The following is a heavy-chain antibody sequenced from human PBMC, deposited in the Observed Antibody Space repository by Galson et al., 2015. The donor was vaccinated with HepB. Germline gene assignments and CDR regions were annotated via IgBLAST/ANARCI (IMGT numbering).Heavy chain of an antibody. CDR2: ITDTGSDK. CDR1: GFTLSDYW. J-gene: IGHJ6*02. V-gene: IGHV3-7*01. Sequence: SLRLSCAASGFTLSDYWMARVRQAPGKGLEWVASITDTGSDKCYVDSVKGRVAISRDSAKNSLYPQMNSLRAEDTAVYYCASFHVVWGQGTTVTVSS. CDR3: ASFHVV.